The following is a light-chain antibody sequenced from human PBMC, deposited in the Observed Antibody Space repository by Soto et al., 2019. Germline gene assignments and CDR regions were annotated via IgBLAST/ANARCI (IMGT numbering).Light chain of an antibody. CDR3: QQYGSSPLT. V-gene: IGKV3-20*01. J-gene: IGKJ4*01. CDR2: SAS. Sequence: EIVLTQSPGTLSLSPGESATLSCGASQIVSSTYLAWYQQKPGQAPRLLIYSASSRATGIPDRFSGSGSGTDFTLTISRLEPEDFAVYYCQQYGSSPLTFGGGTKVEIK. CDR1: QIVSSTY.